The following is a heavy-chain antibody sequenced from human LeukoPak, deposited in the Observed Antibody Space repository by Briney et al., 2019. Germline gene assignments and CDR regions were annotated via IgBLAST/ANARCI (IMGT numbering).Heavy chain of an antibody. V-gene: IGHV1-69*01. J-gene: IGHJ6*02. Sequence: SVKVSCKASGGTFSSYAISWVRQAPGQGLEWMGGIIPIFGTANYAQKFQGRVTITADESTSTAYMELSSLRSEDTAVYYCARNYYDSSGRGYYYYGMDVWGQGTTVTVSS. D-gene: IGHD3-22*01. CDR2: IIPIFGTA. CDR1: GGTFSSYA. CDR3: ARNYYDSSGRGYYYYGMDV.